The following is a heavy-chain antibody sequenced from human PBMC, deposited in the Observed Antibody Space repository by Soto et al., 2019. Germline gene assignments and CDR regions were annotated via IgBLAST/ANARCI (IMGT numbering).Heavy chain of an antibody. Sequence: VASVKVSCKASGYTFTSHDINWVRQATGQGLEWMGWMNPNSGNTGYAQKFQGRVTMTRNTSISTAYMELSSLRSEDTAVYYCARWDYGYYARFDYWGQGTLVTVSS. CDR1: GYTFTSHD. V-gene: IGHV1-8*01. CDR2: MNPNSGNT. J-gene: IGHJ4*02. D-gene: IGHD4-17*01. CDR3: ARWDYGYYARFDY.